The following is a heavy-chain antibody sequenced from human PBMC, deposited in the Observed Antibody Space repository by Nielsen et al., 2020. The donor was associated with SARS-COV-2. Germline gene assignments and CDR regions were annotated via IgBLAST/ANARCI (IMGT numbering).Heavy chain of an antibody. CDR2: ISSSSSYT. D-gene: IGHD6-19*01. Sequence: WLRQPPGKGLEWVSYISSSSSYTNYADSVKGRFTISRDNAKNSLYLQMNSLRAEDTAVYYCARDRGSGWSIGYYYGMDVWGQGTTVTVSS. J-gene: IGHJ6*02. V-gene: IGHV3-11*06. CDR3: ARDRGSGWSIGYYYGMDV.